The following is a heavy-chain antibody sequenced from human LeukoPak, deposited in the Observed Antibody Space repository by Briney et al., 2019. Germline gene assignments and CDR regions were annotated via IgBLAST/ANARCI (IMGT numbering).Heavy chain of an antibody. J-gene: IGHJ3*02. CDR2: IYHSGST. CDR3: AREGAYYYDSSGYPDAFDI. D-gene: IGHD3-22*01. Sequence: SETLSLTCAVSGGSISSGGYSWSWIRQPPGKGLEWIGYIYHSGSTNYNPSLKSRVTISVDTSKNQFSLKLSSVTAADTAVYYCAREGAYYYDSSGYPDAFDIWGQGTMVTVSS. CDR1: GGSISSGGYS. V-gene: IGHV4-30-2*01.